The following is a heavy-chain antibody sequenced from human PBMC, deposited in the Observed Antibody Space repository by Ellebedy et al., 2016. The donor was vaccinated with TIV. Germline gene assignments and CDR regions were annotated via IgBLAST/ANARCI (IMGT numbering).Heavy chain of an antibody. Sequence: MPSETLSLTCAVYGGSFTDYYWSWIPQPPGKGLEWIGEINHSGSTNYNPSLKSRVTISVDTSKKQFSLKLSSVTAADTAVFYCAGGRGQLWLGYYYYYGMDVWGQGTTVTVSS. V-gene: IGHV4-34*01. CDR3: AGGRGQLWLGYYYYYGMDV. D-gene: IGHD5-18*01. CDR2: INHSGST. CDR1: GGSFTDYY. J-gene: IGHJ6*02.